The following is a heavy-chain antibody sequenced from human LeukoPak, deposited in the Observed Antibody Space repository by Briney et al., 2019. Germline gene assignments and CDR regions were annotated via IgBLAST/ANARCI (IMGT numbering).Heavy chain of an antibody. J-gene: IGHJ4*02. CDR2: ITPSGFTT. V-gene: IGHV3-48*03. D-gene: IGHD4-23*01. CDR1: GFTFSPFE. CDR3: ARNPGGIGDY. Sequence: GGSLRLSCVASGFTFSPFEMNWVRQAPGKGLEWVSYITPSGFTTYYADSVKGRFTISRDNAKNSLFLQMNSLRDEDTAVYYCARNPGGIGDYWGQGTLVTVSS.